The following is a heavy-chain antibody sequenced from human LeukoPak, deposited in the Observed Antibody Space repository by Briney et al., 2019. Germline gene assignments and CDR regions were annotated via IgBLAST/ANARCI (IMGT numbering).Heavy chain of an antibody. D-gene: IGHD6-19*01. V-gene: IGHV1-2*02. CDR1: GYTFTGYY. CDR2: INPNSGGT. CDR3: ARSSAVADAFDI. Sequence: ASVTVSCKASGYTFTGYYMHWVRQAPGQGLEWMGWINPNSGGTNYAQKFQGRVTMTRDASISTAYMELSRLRSDDTAVYYCARSSAVADAFDIWGQGTMVTVSS. J-gene: IGHJ3*02.